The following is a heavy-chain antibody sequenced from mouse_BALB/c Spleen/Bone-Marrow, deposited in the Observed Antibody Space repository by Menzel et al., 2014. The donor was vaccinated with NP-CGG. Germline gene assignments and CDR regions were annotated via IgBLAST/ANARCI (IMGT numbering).Heavy chain of an antibody. CDR1: GFTFSSFG. Sequence: EVMLVESGGGLVQPGGSRKLSCAASGFTFSSFGMHWVRQAPEKGLEWVAYISSGSITIYYADTVKGRFTISRDNPKNTLFLQMTSLRSEDTAMYYCAIEGYYDYWGQGTTLTVSS. D-gene: IGHD2-3*01. CDR3: AIEGYYDY. J-gene: IGHJ2*01. CDR2: ISSGSITI. V-gene: IGHV5-17*02.